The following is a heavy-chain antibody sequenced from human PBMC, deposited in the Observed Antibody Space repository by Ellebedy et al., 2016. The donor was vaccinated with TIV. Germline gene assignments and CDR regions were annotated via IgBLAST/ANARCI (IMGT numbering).Heavy chain of an antibody. V-gene: IGHV3-23*01. CDR1: GFTFSSYG. CDR2: ISGSGGST. J-gene: IGHJ3*02. D-gene: IGHD3-10*01. Sequence: GGSLRLXCAASGFTFSSYGMHWVRQAPGKGLEWVSAISGSGGSTYYADSVKGRFTISRDNSKNTLYLQMNSLRAEDTAVYYCAKERSITMVRGASDAFDIWGQGTMVTVSS. CDR3: AKERSITMVRGASDAFDI.